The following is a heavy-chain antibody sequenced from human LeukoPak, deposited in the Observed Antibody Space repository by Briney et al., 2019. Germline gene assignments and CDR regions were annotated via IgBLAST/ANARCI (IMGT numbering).Heavy chain of an antibody. Sequence: ASAKVSCKASGYTFTSYYMHWVRQAPGQGLEWMGIINPSGGSTSYAQKFQGRVTMTRDTSTSTVYMELSSLRSEDTAVYYCASGYSSGWYGPGWFDPWGQGTLVTVSS. V-gene: IGHV1-46*01. CDR1: GYTFTSYY. J-gene: IGHJ5*02. CDR3: ASGYSSGWYGPGWFDP. D-gene: IGHD6-19*01. CDR2: INPSGGST.